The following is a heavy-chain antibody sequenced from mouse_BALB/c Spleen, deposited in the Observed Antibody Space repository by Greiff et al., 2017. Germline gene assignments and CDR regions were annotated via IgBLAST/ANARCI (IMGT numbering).Heavy chain of an antibody. CDR2: IWAGGST. CDR1: GFSLTSYG. J-gene: IGHJ4*01. CDR3: ARTIYYGNYYYAMDY. V-gene: IGHV2-9*02. Sequence: QVHVKQSGPGLVAPSQSLSITCTVSGFSLTSYGVHWVRQPPGKGLEWLGVIWAGGSTNYNSALMSRLSISKDNSKSQVFLKMNSLQTDDTAMYYCARTIYYGNYYYAMDYWGQGTSVTVSS. D-gene: IGHD2-1*01.